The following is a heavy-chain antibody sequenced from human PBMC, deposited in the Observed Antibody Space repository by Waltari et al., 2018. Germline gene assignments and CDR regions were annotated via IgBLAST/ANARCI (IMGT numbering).Heavy chain of an antibody. CDR2: SIHDGTT. Sequence: QVQLQESGPGLVRPSETLSLTCDVSGYFINTGFFWGWFRQPPGKGLEWIGNSIHDGTTYYNPSLKHRLMISLDTSKNQFSLRLNFVDVADTAVYYCARQTLGYCTSAACRRLETWGQGILVTVSS. D-gene: IGHD2-2*03. CDR1: GYFINTGFF. CDR3: ARQTLGYCTSAACRRLET. J-gene: IGHJ5*02. V-gene: IGHV4-38-2*01.